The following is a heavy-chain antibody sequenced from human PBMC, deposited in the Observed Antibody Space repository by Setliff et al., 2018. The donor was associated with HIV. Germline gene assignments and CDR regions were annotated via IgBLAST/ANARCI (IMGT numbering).Heavy chain of an antibody. J-gene: IGHJ3*02. D-gene: IGHD3-22*01. Sequence: PSATLSLTCAVSGDSVSGYYWRWIRQPAGRGLEWIGRVHNSAGSNYNPSLKRRVTMSVDTAKNQLSLKLTAVSAADTAVYYCARDRIEVLADSPHDVFDIWGRGIMVTVSS. CDR2: VHNSAGS. CDR3: ARDRIEVLADSPHDVFDI. CDR1: GDSVSGYY. V-gene: IGHV4-4*07.